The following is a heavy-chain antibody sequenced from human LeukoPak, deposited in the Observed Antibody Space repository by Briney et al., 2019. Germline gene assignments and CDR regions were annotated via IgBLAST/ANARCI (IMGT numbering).Heavy chain of an antibody. CDR3: ARTPLLGYCSSTSCYAGDY. CDR1: GFTFDDYG. CDR2: INWNGDST. J-gene: IGHJ4*02. Sequence: PGGSLRLSCAASGFTFDDYGMSWVRQAPGKGLEWVSGINWNGDSTGYADSVKGRFTISRDNAKNSLYLQMNSLRAEDTAVYYCARTPLLGYCSSTSCYAGDYWGQGTLVTVSS. V-gene: IGHV3-20*04. D-gene: IGHD2-2*01.